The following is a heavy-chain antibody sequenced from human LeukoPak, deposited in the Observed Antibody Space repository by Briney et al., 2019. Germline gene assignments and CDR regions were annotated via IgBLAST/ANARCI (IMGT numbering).Heavy chain of an antibody. J-gene: IGHJ4*02. D-gene: IGHD6-19*01. CDR2: ISYSGST. Sequence: SETLSLTSTVSGDSITSYYWSWIRQPPGKGLQWIGQISYSGSTTYNPSLESRVTISVGTSNNQFSLRLSSVTASDTAIYYCARRSSSSGWYVDYWGQGTLVTVSS. V-gene: IGHV4-59*08. CDR3: ARRSSSSGWYVDY. CDR1: GDSITSYY.